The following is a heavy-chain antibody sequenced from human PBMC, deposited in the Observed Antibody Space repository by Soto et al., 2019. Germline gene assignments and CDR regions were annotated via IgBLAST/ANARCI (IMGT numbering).Heavy chain of an antibody. V-gene: IGHV1-2*02. D-gene: IGHD5-12*01. CDR3: ARHSGYDYVFDY. CDR1: GYTFTGYY. Sequence: APVKVSCKASGYTFTGYYIHWVRQAPGQGLEWMGWINPNSGGTHYAQKFQGRVTMTRDTSTSTAYMELSSLTSDDTAVYYCARHSGYDYVFDYWGQGTLVTVSS. J-gene: IGHJ4*02. CDR2: INPNSGGT.